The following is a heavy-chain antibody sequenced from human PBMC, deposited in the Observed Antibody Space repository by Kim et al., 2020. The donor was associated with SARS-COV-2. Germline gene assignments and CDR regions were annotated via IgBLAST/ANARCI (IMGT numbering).Heavy chain of an antibody. J-gene: IGHJ6*03. CDR2: IYTSGST. Sequence: SETLSLTCTVSGGSISSYYWSWIRQPAGKGLEWIGRIYTSGSTNYNPSLKSRVTMSVDTSKNQFSLKLSSVTAADTAVYYCARDLGIVVVPVGDYYYMDVWGKGTTVTVSS. D-gene: IGHD2-2*03. V-gene: IGHV4-4*07. CDR1: GGSISSYY. CDR3: ARDLGIVVVPVGDYYYMDV.